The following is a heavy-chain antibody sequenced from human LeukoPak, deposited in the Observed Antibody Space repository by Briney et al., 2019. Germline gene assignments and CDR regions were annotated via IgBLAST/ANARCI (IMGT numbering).Heavy chain of an antibody. D-gene: IGHD1-1*01. J-gene: IGHJ5*02. CDR2: IYFSGTT. V-gene: IGHV4-39*01. Sequence: PSETLSLTCTGSGGSSSSGYSWGWIRQPPGKGLAWIGSIYFSGTTYYNPSLKSRVTISVDTSRNQFSLKLNSVTAADTAIYYCVRHLGANTWMGNWFDPWGQGTLVTVSS. CDR1: GGSSSSGYS. CDR3: VRHLGANTWMGNWFDP.